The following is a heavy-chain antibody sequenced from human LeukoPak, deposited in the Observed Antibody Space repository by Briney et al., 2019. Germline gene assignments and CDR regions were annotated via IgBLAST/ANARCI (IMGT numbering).Heavy chain of an antibody. V-gene: IGHV4-59*02. CDR3: ARDPSMFRGYFDL. CDR1: GGSVSGYY. Sequence: PSETLSLTCTVSGGSVSGYYWTWIRQPPGKELEWIGYIYYSGSTNYNPSLKSRVTISVDPSNNQFSLKLTSVTAADTAVYYCARDPSMFRGYFDLWGRGTLVTVSS. D-gene: IGHD3-10*01. CDR2: IYYSGST. J-gene: IGHJ2*01.